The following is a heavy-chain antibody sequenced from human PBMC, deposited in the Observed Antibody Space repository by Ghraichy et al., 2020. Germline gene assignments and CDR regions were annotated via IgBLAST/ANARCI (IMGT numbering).Heavy chain of an antibody. CDR2: ISGYNGKT. CDR1: GYTFTSYG. J-gene: IGHJ6*02. V-gene: IGHV1-18*04. CDR3: AREGDGYSYSALDI. D-gene: IGHD5-24*01. Sequence: ASVKVSCKASGYTFTSYGISWVRQAPGQGLEWMGWISGYNGKTNYAQKLQGRVTMTTDTSTSTAYMELRSLRSDDTAVYYCAREGDGYSYSALDIWGQGTTVTVSS.